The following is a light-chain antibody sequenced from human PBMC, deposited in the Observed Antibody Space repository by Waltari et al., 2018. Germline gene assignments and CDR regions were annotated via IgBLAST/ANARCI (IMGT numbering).Light chain of an antibody. CDR2: KAT. Sequence: QTVVPQEPSLSVSPGGTVTLTCALSSGSISSTSYATWYQQTPGQAPRTLVYKATSRSSGVPDRFSGSILGNKAALTITGARADDESDYYCSLYMGSGIWVFGGGTKLTVL. V-gene: IGLV8-61*01. J-gene: IGLJ3*02. CDR3: SLYMGSGIWV. CDR1: SGSISSTSY.